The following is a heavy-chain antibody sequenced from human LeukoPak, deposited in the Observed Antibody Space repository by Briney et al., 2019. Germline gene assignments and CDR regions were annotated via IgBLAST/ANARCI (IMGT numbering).Heavy chain of an antibody. V-gene: IGHV1-2*02. J-gene: IGHJ6*02. CDR3: AANPNCSGGSCKSYYYYYGMDV. CDR2: INPNSGGT. CDR1: GYTFTGYY. D-gene: IGHD2-15*01. Sequence: ASVKVSCKASGYTFTGYYMHCVRQAPGQGLEWMVWINPNSGGTNYAQKFQGRVTMTRDTSISTAYMELSRLRSDDTAVYYCAANPNCSGGSCKSYYYYYGMDVWGQGTTVTVSS.